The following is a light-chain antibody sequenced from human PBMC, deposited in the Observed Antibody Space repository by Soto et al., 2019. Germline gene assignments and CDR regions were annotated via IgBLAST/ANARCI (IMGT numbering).Light chain of an antibody. CDR1: QSVSSSY. J-gene: IGKJ4*01. V-gene: IGKV3-20*01. CDR2: GAS. CDR3: QQYGSSPLLT. Sequence: EIVLTQSPGTLSLSPGERATLSCRASQSVSSSYLAWYQQKPGQAPRLLIYGASSKATGIPDRFSGSVSGTDLTLTISRLDPEDFEVYYCQQYGSSPLLTFGGGTKVEIK.